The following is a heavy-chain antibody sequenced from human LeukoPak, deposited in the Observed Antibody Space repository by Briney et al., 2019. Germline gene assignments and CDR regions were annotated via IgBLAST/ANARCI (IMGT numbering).Heavy chain of an antibody. CDR1: GFTFSSYW. J-gene: IGHJ2*01. CDR3: AKSMTLQWRGFFDL. V-gene: IGHV3-23*01. CDR2: ISDSGANT. Sequence: GGSLRLSRAASGFTFSSYWMSWVRQAPGKGLEWVSTISDSGANTYYADSVRGRFTISRDNSKNTLYLQKNSLRADDTAIYYCAKSMTLQWRGFFDLWGRGTHVTVSS. D-gene: IGHD6-19*01.